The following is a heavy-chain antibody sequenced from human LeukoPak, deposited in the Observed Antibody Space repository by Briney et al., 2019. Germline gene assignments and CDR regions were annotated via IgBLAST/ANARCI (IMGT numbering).Heavy chain of an antibody. CDR1: GGSFSGYY. CDR2: INHSGST. Sequence: SETLSLTCAVYGGSFSGYYWNWIRQPPGKGLEWIGEINHSGSTYYNPSLKSRVTISVDRSKNQFSLKLSSVTAADTAVYYCAREKRGRSYGDYGDYWGQGTLVTVSS. J-gene: IGHJ4*02. V-gene: IGHV4-34*01. D-gene: IGHD4-17*01. CDR3: AREKRGRSYGDYGDY.